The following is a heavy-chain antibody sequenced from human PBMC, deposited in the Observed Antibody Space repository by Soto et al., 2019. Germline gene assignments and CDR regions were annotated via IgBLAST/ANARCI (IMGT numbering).Heavy chain of an antibody. CDR1: GYTFTSHG. J-gene: IGHJ4*02. V-gene: IGHV1-18*01. CDR3: SRNRVGGYCRGGIVYLPGY. D-gene: IGHD2-15*01. Sequence: QVQLVQSGAEMKKSGASVKVYCQASGYTFTSHGISWVRQAPGQGLAWVGWISPYNGDTNYAQKVQARVSMTTDTATRPGYMELRSLRSDETAVYYCSRNRVGGYCRGGIVYLPGYWGQGTLVTVSS. CDR2: ISPYNGDT.